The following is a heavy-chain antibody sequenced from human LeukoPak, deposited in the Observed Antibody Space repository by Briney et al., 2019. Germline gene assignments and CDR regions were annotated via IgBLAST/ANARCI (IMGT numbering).Heavy chain of an antibody. CDR2: IYYNGST. J-gene: IGHJ6*02. CDR3: ARHRVAAAGYGMDV. Sequence: SETLSLTCTVSGGSISSYYWSWIRQPPGKGLEWIGYIYYNGSTNYNPSLKSRVTISVDTSKNQFSLKLSSVTAADTAVYYCARHRVAAAGYGMDVWGQGTTVTVSS. D-gene: IGHD6-13*01. V-gene: IGHV4-59*08. CDR1: GGSISSYY.